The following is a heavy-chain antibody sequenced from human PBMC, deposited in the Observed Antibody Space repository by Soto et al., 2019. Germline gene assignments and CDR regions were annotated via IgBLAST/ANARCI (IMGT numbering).Heavy chain of an antibody. CDR1: GFTFTIFA. Sequence: GGSLRLSCAASGFTFTIFAMSWVRQSPGKGLEWVSTISGSGGSTYYADAVKGRFTISRDNSMGTLYLQMKSLSVEDTAIYYCAKEVSLGSTVDLGYWGQGTLVTVSS. D-gene: IGHD7-27*01. CDR3: AKEVSLGSTVDLGY. CDR2: ISGSGGST. V-gene: IGHV3-23*01. J-gene: IGHJ4*02.